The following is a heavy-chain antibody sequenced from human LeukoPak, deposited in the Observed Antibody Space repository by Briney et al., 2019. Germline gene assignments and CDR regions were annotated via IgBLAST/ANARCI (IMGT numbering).Heavy chain of an antibody. CDR3: AGANYDILTGYLYINYYYYMDV. Sequence: GGSLRLSCAASGFTFSSYSMNWVRQAPGKGLEWVSSISSSSSYIYYADSVKGRFTISRDNAKNSLYLQMNSLRAEDTAVYYCAGANYDILTGYLYINYYYYMDVWGKGTTVTISS. J-gene: IGHJ6*03. V-gene: IGHV3-21*01. CDR2: ISSSSSYI. D-gene: IGHD3-9*01. CDR1: GFTFSSYS.